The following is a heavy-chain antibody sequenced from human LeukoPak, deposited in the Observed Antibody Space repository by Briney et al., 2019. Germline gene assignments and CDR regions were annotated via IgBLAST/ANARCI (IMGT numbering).Heavy chain of an antibody. CDR1: GFTVSSNY. D-gene: IGHD5-24*01. J-gene: IGHJ4*02. V-gene: IGHV3-53*01. Sequence: PGGSLRLSCAASGFTVSSNYMSWVRQAPGKGLEWVSVIYSGGSTYYADSVKGRFTISRDNSKNTLYLQMNSLRAEDTAVCYCARGRDGYNFGYWGQGTLVTVSS. CDR3: ARGRDGYNFGY. CDR2: IYSGGST.